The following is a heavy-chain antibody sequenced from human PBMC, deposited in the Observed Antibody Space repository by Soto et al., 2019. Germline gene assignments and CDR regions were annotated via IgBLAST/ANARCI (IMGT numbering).Heavy chain of an antibody. CDR3: AWRPPFIAALPSYFDY. Sequence: QVQLVQSGAEVKKPGASVKVSCKASGYTFTGYYMHGVRQAPGQGLEWMGWINPNSGGTNYAQKFQGRVTMTSDTSISTAYMELSRLRSDDTAVDYYAWRPPFIAALPSYFDYWGQGTLVTVSS. D-gene: IGHD6-13*01. CDR1: GYTFTGYY. V-gene: IGHV1-2*02. J-gene: IGHJ4*02. CDR2: INPNSGGT.